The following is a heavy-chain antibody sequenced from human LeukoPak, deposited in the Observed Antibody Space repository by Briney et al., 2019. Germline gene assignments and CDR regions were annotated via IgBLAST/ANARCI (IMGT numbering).Heavy chain of an antibody. CDR1: GGSISSYY. J-gene: IGHJ6*02. Sequence: SETLSLTCTVSGGSISSYYWSWIRQPPGKGLEWIGYIYYSGSTNYNPSLRSRVTISVDTSKNQFSLKLSSVTAADTAVYYCARHAGHSSSWYADYYYYYGMDVWGQGTTVTVSS. CDR2: IYYSGST. D-gene: IGHD6-13*01. V-gene: IGHV4-59*08. CDR3: ARHAGHSSSWYADYYYYYGMDV.